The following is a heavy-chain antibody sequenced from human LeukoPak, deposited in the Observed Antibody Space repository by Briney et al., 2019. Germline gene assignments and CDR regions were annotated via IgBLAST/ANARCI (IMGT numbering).Heavy chain of an antibody. J-gene: IGHJ4*02. CDR3: ARSFLPRSGTVDY. CDR1: GGSFSGYY. Sequence: SETLSLTCAVYGGSFSGYYWSWIRQPPGKGLEWIGEINHSGSTNYNPSLKSRVTISVDTSKNQFSLKLGSVTAADTAVYYCARSFLPRSGTVDYWGQGTLVTVSS. V-gene: IGHV4-34*01. D-gene: IGHD3-3*01. CDR2: INHSGST.